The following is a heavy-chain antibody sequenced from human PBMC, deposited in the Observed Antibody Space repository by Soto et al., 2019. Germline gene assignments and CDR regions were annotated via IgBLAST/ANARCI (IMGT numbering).Heavy chain of an antibody. CDR1: GYTFSRYY. J-gene: IGHJ5*02. Sequence: QVQLVQSGAEVKKPGASVKISCKASGYTFSRYYMHWVRQAPGQGLEWMGIINSSGGSTNYAQKFQGRVTMTRATSTSTVYMELSNLRSEDTALYYCARESRAVVTSGWFDPWGQGTLVTVSS. CDR3: ARESRAVVTSGWFDP. V-gene: IGHV1-46*01. CDR2: INSSGGST. D-gene: IGHD2-21*02.